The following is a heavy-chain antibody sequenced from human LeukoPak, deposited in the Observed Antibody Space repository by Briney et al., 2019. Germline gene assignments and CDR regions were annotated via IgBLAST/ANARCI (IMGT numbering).Heavy chain of an antibody. V-gene: IGHV3-48*03. CDR3: VRFSSSWYSSFDL. Sequence: GGSLRLSGAASGFTFSTYEMNWVRQAPGKGLEGVSYIVGSGGSTMSYADSVKGRFTTSRDNARNSLHLQMNSLRAEDTAVYYCVRFSSSWYSSFDLWGQGTMVTVSS. D-gene: IGHD3-22*01. CDR2: IVGSGGSTM. J-gene: IGHJ3*01. CDR1: GFTFSTYE.